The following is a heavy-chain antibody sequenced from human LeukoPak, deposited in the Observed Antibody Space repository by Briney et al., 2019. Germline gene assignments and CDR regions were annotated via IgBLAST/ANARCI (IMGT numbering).Heavy chain of an antibody. CDR3: TREARDIVVVPGGNWFDP. CDR2: IRSKANSYAK. CDR1: GFTLSGSA. D-gene: IGHD2-2*01. Sequence: PAGSLKLSCAASGFTLSGSAMHWVRQASGKGLEWVGRIRSKANSYAKAYAASVKGRFTISRDDSKNTAYLQMNSLKTEDTAVYYCTREARDIVVVPGGNWFDPWGQGTLVTVSS. J-gene: IGHJ5*02. V-gene: IGHV3-73*01.